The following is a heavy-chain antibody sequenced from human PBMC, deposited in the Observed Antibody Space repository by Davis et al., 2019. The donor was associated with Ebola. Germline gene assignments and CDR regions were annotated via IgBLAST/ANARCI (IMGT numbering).Heavy chain of an antibody. CDR3: ARTMVRGVIMLAVYGMDV. CDR1: GFSLSTSGVG. CDR2: IYWNDDK. J-gene: IGHJ6*02. V-gene: IGHV2-5*01. Sequence: SGPTLVKPTQTLTLTCTFSGFSLSTSGVGVGWIRQPPGKALEWLALIYWNDDKRFSPSLKNRLTITKDSSKNQVFLTMTNMDPVDTATYYCARTMVRGVIMLAVYGMDVWGQGTTVTVSS. D-gene: IGHD3-10*01.